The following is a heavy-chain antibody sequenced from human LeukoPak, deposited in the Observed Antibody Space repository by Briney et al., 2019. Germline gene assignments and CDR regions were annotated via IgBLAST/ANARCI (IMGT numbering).Heavy chain of an antibody. D-gene: IGHD6-19*01. CDR1: GGSFSGYY. CDR2: INHSGST. Sequence: PSETLSLTCAVYGGSFSGYYWSWIRQPPGKGLEWIGEINHSGSTNYNPSLKSRVTISVDTSKNQFSLKLSSVTAADTAVYYCARLSIAVAGTHADYWGRGTLVTVSS. CDR3: ARLSIAVAGTHADY. V-gene: IGHV4-34*01. J-gene: IGHJ4*02.